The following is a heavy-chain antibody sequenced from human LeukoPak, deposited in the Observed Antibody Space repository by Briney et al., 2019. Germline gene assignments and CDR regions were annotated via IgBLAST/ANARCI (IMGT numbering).Heavy chain of an antibody. J-gene: IGHJ4*02. CDR1: GGTFSSYA. CDR2: INPNSGGT. CDR3: ARATTPRVTDY. V-gene: IGHV1-2*02. D-gene: IGHD1-26*01. Sequence: ASVKVSCKASGGTFSSYAISWVRQAPGQGLEWMGWINPNSGGTNYAQKFQGRVTMTRDTSISTAYMELSRLRSDDTAVYYCARATTPRVTDYWGQGTLVTVSS.